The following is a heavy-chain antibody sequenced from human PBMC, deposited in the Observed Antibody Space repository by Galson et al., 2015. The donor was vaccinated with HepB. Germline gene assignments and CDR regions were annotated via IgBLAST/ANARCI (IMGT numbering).Heavy chain of an antibody. V-gene: IGHV3-30-3*01. Sequence: SLRLSCAASGFTFSSYAMHWVRQAPGKGLEWVAVISYDGSNKYYADSVKGRFTISRDNSKNTLYLQMNSLRAEDTAVYYCARGFNDGLDDAFDIWGQGTMVTVSS. CDR1: GFTFSSYA. CDR2: ISYDGSNK. CDR3: ARGFNDGLDDAFDI. J-gene: IGHJ3*02. D-gene: IGHD3-16*01.